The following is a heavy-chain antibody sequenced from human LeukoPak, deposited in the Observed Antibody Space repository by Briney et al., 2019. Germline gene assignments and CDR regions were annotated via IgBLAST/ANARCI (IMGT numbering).Heavy chain of an antibody. CDR2: ISSSSSYI. CDR1: GLTFSSYA. J-gene: IGHJ6*02. V-gene: IGHV3-21*01. D-gene: IGHD3-9*01. Sequence: GGSLRLSCAASGLTFSSYAMSWVRQAPGKGLEWVSSISSSSSYIYYADSVKGRFTISRDNAKNSLYLQMNSLRAEDTAVYYCARGLDYDILSVPYGMDVWGQGTTVTVSS. CDR3: ARGLDYDILSVPYGMDV.